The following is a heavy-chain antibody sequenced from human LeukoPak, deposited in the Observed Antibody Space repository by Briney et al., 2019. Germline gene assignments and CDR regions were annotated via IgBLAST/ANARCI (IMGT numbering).Heavy chain of an antibody. Sequence: GRSLRLSCAASGFTFSNHGMHWVRQAPGKGLEWVAVISYDGSNKNYTDSVKGRFTISRDNSKNTLYLQMNSLRAEDTAVYYCAKDGAVRGVMPYYFDYWGQGTLVTVSS. CDR3: AKDGAVRGVMPYYFDY. J-gene: IGHJ4*02. V-gene: IGHV3-30*18. CDR2: ISYDGSNK. D-gene: IGHD3-10*01. CDR1: GFTFSNHG.